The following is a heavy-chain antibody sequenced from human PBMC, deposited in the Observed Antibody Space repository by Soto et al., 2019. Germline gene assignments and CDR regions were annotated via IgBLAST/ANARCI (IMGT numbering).Heavy chain of an antibody. D-gene: IGHD6-6*01. CDR1: GFTFSNYA. CDR3: ARPTIAARPSPIDY. J-gene: IGHJ4*02. Sequence: QVQLVESGGGVVQPGRSLRLSCAASGFTFSNYAMHWVRQAPGKGLEWVAVISYDGRYKFYADSVQGRFTISRDDSKNTLALQVNSLRAEDTAVYYCARPTIAARPSPIDYWGQGTLVTVSS. CDR2: ISYDGRYK. V-gene: IGHV3-30*04.